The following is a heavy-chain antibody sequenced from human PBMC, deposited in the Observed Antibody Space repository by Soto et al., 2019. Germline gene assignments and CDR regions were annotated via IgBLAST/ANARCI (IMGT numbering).Heavy chain of an antibody. D-gene: IGHD2-15*01. CDR2: IRGFSPYT. Sequence: EVQLVESGGGLVKPGGSLRLSCISSGFTFRTYTMNWVRQAPGKGLEWVSGIRGFSPYTFYAESVKGRFPISRDNAKNSLYLQMNSLRAEDTAVYYCARDRGYDAHDYYYNARDVWGQGTTVTVSS. CDR3: ARDRGYDAHDYYYNARDV. V-gene: IGHV3-21*01. J-gene: IGHJ6*02. CDR1: GFTFRTYT.